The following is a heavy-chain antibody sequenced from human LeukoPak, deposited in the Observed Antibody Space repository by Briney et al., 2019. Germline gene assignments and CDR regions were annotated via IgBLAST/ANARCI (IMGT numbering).Heavy chain of an antibody. J-gene: IGHJ6*02. Sequence: ASVKVSCKASGYTFASYGISWARQAPGPGLEWMGWIRAYNDNINYTQKLQGRVTMTTETSTSTAYMELRSLRSDDTAVYYCARDWVSLRGYYYGMDVWGQGTTVTVSS. V-gene: IGHV1-18*01. CDR1: GYTFASYG. CDR2: IRAYNDNI. D-gene: IGHD5/OR15-5a*01. CDR3: ARDWVSLRGYYYGMDV.